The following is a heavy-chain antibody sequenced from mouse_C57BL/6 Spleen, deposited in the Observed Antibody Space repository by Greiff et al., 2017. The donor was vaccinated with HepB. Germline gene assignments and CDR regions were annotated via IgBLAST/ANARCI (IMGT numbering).Heavy chain of an antibody. Sequence: QVQLKEPGAELVMPGASVKLSCKASGYTFTSYWMHWVKQRPGQGLEWIGEIDPSDSYTNYNQKFKGKSTLTVDKSSSTAYMQLSSLTSEDSAVDYCARGPYDGYYWFAYWGQGTLVTVSA. CDR1: GYTFTSYW. CDR2: IDPSDSYT. CDR3: ARGPYDGYYWFAY. D-gene: IGHD2-3*01. V-gene: IGHV1-69*01. J-gene: IGHJ3*01.